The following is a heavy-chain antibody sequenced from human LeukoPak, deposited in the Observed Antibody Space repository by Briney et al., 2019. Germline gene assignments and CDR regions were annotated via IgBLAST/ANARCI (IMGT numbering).Heavy chain of an antibody. V-gene: IGHV4-39*01. J-gene: IGHJ4*02. CDR1: GGSISSKNYY. CDR3: ARHISSDYYYFDY. Sequence: SETLSLTCTVSGGSISSKNYYWGWIRQPPGKGLAWIGSIYYSGSTYYNPSLKSRVTISVDTSKNQFSLKMSSVTAADTAVYYCARHISSDYYYFDYWGQGTLVTVSS. CDR2: IYYSGST. D-gene: IGHD3-22*01.